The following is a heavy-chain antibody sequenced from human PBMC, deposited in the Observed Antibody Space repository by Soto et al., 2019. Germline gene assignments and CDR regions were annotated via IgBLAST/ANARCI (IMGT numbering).Heavy chain of an antibody. J-gene: IGHJ4*02. CDR3: ARENDLDRDGPFNS. CDR2: ISWNSGDI. Sequence: EVQLVESGGGSVQPGRSLRLSCAASGFSFDDYGMHWVRQGPGKGLEWVSGISWNSGDIYYADPVKGRLTISRDNAKRPLYLQRNSLRTENTALYYCARENDLDRDGPFNSGGQEILVTSPQ. CDR1: GFSFDDYG. V-gene: IGHV3-9*01. D-gene: IGHD2-2*03.